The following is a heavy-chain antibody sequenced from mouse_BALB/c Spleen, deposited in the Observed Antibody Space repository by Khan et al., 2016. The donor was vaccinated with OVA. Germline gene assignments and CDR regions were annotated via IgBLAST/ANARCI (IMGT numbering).Heavy chain of an antibody. CDR2: ISYSGNT. CDR3: ARVFGGDFDY. Sequence: EVQLQESGPGLVKPSQSLSLTCTVTGYSITSDYAWNWVRQFPGNKLEWMGFISYSGNTKYNPSLKRRISMTRDTSKNQFFLQLNSVTPEDTATYYCARVFGGDFDYWGQCTSLIVSS. J-gene: IGHJ2*03. CDR1: GYSITSDYA. V-gene: IGHV3-2*02.